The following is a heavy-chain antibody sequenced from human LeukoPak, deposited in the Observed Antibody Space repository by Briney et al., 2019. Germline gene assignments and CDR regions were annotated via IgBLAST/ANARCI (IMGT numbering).Heavy chain of an antibody. CDR2: IYYSGST. Sequence: NPSETLSLTCTVSGGSISSSSYYWGWIRQPPGKGLEWIGSIYYSGSTYYNPSLKSRVTMSVDTSKNQFSLKLSSVTAADTAVYYCARTYHNPITGTIDYWGQGTLVTVSS. CDR3: ARTYHNPITGTIDY. V-gene: IGHV4-39*07. CDR1: GGSISSSSYY. J-gene: IGHJ4*02. D-gene: IGHD1/OR15-1a*01.